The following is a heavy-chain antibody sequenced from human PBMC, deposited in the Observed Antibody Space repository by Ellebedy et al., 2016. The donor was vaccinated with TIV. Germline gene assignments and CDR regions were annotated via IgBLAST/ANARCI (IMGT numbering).Heavy chain of an antibody. J-gene: IGHJ4*02. CDR2: IDPNSGGT. CDR1: GYTFTDYY. V-gene: IGHV1-2*02. D-gene: IGHD1-26*01. CDR3: ARVRSGTYYPGGSY. Sequence: ASVKVSCXASGYTFTDYYIHWVRQAPGQGLEWVGWIDPNSGGTNCAQRFQDSVTLTRDTSINTAYMDLSRLRSDDTAVYYCARVRSGTYYPGGSYWGQGTLVTVSS.